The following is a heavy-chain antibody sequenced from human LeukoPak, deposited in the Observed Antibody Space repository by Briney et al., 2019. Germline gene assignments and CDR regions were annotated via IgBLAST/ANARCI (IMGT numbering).Heavy chain of an antibody. V-gene: IGHV3-74*01. J-gene: IGHJ6*03. Sequence: GGSLRLSCAASGLTFSSYWMHWVRQAPGKGLVWVSRINSDGSSTSYADSVKGRFTISRDNAKNTLYLQMNSLRAEDTAVYYCARDHRGSGSRYYYYYMDVWGRGTTVTISS. CDR2: INSDGSST. CDR1: GLTFSSYW. CDR3: ARDHRGSGSRYYYYYMDV. D-gene: IGHD3-10*01.